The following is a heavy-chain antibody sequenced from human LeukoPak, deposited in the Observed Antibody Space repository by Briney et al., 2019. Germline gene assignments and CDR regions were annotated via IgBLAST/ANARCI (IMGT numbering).Heavy chain of an antibody. D-gene: IGHD3-10*01. CDR2: IYYSGST. CDR3: ARGLSYSPDAFDI. CDR1: GGSISSGGYY. V-gene: IGHV4-31*03. Sequence: SETLSLTSTVSGGSISSGGYYWSWIRQHPGKGLEWIGYIYYSGSTYYNPSLKSRVTISVDTSKNQFSLKLSSVTAADTAVYYCARGLSYSPDAFDIWGQGTMVTVSS. J-gene: IGHJ3*02.